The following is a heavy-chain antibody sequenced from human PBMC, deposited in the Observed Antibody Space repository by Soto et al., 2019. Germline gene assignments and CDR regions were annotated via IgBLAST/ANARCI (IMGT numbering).Heavy chain of an antibody. CDR2: ISIGSTTI. CDR1: GFTFRNYA. CDR3: ARDRGVNPLDY. V-gene: IGHV3-48*02. Sequence: GGSLRLSCAASGFTFRNYALNWVRQAPGKGLEWVSYISIGSTTIYYADSVEGRFTTSRDNAKDSLYLQMNSLRDEDTAVYYCARDRGVNPLDYWGHGTLVTVPQ. J-gene: IGHJ4*01.